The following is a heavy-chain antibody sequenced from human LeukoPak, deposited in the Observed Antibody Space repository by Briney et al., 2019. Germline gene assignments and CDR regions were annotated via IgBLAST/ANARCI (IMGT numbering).Heavy chain of an antibody. V-gene: IGHV1-18*01. J-gene: IGHJ5*02. CDR2: ISAYNGNT. Sequence: ASVKVSCKASGYPFTSYGISWVRQAPGQGHEWMGWISAYNGNTNYAQKLQGRVTMTTDTSTSTAYMELRSLRSDDTAVYYCAREGYSYGSGWFDPWGQGTLVTVSS. D-gene: IGHD5-18*01. CDR1: GYPFTSYG. CDR3: AREGYSYGSGWFDP.